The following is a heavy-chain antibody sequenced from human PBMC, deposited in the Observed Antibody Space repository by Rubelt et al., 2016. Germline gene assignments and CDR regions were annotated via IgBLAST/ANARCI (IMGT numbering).Heavy chain of an antibody. CDR2: IYYSGST. J-gene: IGHJ3*02. Sequence: QLQLQESGPGLVKPSETLSLTCTVSGGSISSSSYYWGWIRQPPGKGLEWIGSIYYSGSTYYNPSLKSRVTISVDTSKNQCSLKLSSVTAADTAVYYCARMSPISYNWNYGAFDIWGQGTMVTVSS. CDR3: ARMSPISYNWNYGAFDI. D-gene: IGHD1-7*01. V-gene: IGHV4-39*07. CDR1: GGSISSSSYY.